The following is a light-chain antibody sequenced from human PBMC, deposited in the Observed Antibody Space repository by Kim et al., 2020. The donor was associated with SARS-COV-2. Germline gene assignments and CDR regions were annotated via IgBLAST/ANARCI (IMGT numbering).Light chain of an antibody. CDR3: QHYHSWHLA. V-gene: IGKV3-15*01. J-gene: IGKJ4*01. CDR1: QRVGAN. CDR2: RAS. Sequence: VSPGARATLSGRASQRVGANLAWYQQKPGLTPRLLIYRASTRATGIPARFSGSGSETEFTLTISSLQSEDFAVYYCQHYHSWHLAFGGGTKVDIK.